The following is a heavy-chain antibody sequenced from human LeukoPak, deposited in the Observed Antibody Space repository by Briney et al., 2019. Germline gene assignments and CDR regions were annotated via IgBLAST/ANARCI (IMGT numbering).Heavy chain of an antibody. V-gene: IGHV7-4-1*02. Sequence: ASVKVSCKASGYSFTNYAMNWVRQAPGQGLECMGWIHPSTGNPTYAQGFTGRFVFSLDTSVSTTYLQISSLKAEDTAVYFCARAFQSLGGLSLPDYWGQGTLLTVSS. CDR3: ARAFQSLGGLSLPDY. J-gene: IGHJ4*02. CDR2: IHPSTGNP. D-gene: IGHD3-16*02. CDR1: GYSFTNYA.